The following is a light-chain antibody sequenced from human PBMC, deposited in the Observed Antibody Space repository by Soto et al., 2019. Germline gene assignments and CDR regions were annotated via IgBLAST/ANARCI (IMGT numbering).Light chain of an antibody. CDR3: QQRSKWPT. CDR2: DAS. Sequence: EIVLSQPPVSVPLSPSEGPTLSCTARDGVGRSLAWFQQRPGQAPRLLIYDASNRATGIPARFSGSGSGKDFTLTISRLEPEDFAVYYCQQRSKWPTFGQGTRLEI. J-gene: IGKJ5*01. V-gene: IGKV3-11*01. CDR1: DGVGRS.